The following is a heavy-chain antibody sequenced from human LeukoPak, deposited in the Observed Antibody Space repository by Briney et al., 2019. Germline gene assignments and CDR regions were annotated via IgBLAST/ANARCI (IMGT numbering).Heavy chain of an antibody. D-gene: IGHD3-3*01. Sequence: SETLSLTCTVRGGSISSYYWSWIRQPPGKGLEGVGYIYYSGSTTSNPSLKSRVTISVDTSKNQFSLKLSSVTAADTAVYYCARAGLRFLEWLPTPYYYGMDVWGQGTTVTVSS. CDR1: GGSISSYY. J-gene: IGHJ6*02. V-gene: IGHV4-59*01. CDR3: ARAGLRFLEWLPTPYYYGMDV. CDR2: IYYSGST.